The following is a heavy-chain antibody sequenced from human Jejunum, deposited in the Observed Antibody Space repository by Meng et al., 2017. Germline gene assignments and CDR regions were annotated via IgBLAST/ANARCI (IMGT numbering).Heavy chain of an antibody. CDR3: RLAYCDSDCGDY. Sequence: QVQLQQWGAGLLKPSETLSLTCAVHGESFSGYYWSWIRQPPGKGLEWIGGIDDSGTTDYNPPLKSRVTMSVTTSKKQFSLKLSSVTAAETALYYCRLAYCDSDCGDYWGQGILVTVSS. J-gene: IGHJ4*02. V-gene: IGHV4-34*01. CDR2: IDDSGTT. CDR1: GESFSGYY. D-gene: IGHD2-21*02.